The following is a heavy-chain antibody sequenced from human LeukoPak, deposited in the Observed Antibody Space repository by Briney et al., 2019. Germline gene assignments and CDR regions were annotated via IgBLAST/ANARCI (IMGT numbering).Heavy chain of an antibody. J-gene: IGHJ5*02. CDR2: IIPIFGTA. CDR1: GGTFSSYA. V-gene: IGHV1-69*13. CDR3: ARAYCGGDCYTYRNWFDP. D-gene: IGHD2-21*01. Sequence: SVKVSCKASGGTFSSYAISWVRQAPGQGLEWIGGIIPIFGTANYAQKFQGRVTITADESTSTAYMELSSLRSEDTAVYYCARAYCGGDCYTYRNWFDPWGQGTLVTVSS.